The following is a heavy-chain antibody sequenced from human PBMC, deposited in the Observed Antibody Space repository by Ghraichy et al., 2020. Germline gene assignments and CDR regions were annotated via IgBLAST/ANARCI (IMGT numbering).Heavy chain of an antibody. CDR2: ISSNGANT. Sequence: GESLNISCSASGFTFSSYDMHWVRQAPGKGLEYVSGISSNGANTYYADSMKGRYTISRDNSKNTLYLQMSSLTADDMAVYYCVRTGVAVAGVDCWGQGTLVTVSS. J-gene: IGHJ4*02. CDR3: VRTGVAVAGVDC. CDR1: GFTFSSYD. V-gene: IGHV3-64D*09. D-gene: IGHD6-19*01.